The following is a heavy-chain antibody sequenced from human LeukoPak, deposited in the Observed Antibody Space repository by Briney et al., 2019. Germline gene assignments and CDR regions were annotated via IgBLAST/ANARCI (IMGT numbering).Heavy chain of an antibody. Sequence: GGSLRLSCAASGFTFSSYAMHWVRQAPGKGLEWVAVISYDGSNKYYADSVEGRFTISRDNSKNTLYLQMNSLRAEDTAVYYCAVAATWDPQYDYWGQGTLVTVSS. D-gene: IGHD2-15*01. CDR3: AVAATWDPQYDY. CDR2: ISYDGSNK. CDR1: GFTFSSYA. V-gene: IGHV3-30*04. J-gene: IGHJ4*02.